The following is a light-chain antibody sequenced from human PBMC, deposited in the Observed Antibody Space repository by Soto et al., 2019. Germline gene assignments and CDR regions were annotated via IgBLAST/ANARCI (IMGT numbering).Light chain of an antibody. CDR1: QSVSSN. CDR3: QQYDNLRT. V-gene: IGKV3-15*01. J-gene: IGKJ1*01. Sequence: EVVMTQSPATLSVSPGERATLSCRASQSVSSNLAWFQQKPGQAPRLLIYGASTRATGIPARFSGSGSGTEFTLTISSLQSEHFAVYYCQQYDNLRTFGQGTKVEIK. CDR2: GAS.